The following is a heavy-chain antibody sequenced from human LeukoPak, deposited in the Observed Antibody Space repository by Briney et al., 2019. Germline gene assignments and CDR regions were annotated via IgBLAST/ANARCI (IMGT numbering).Heavy chain of an antibody. Sequence: GGSLRLSCAASGFTFSSYGMHWVRQAPGKGLEWVAFIRYDGSNKYYADSVKGRFTISRDNSKNTLYLQMNSLRAEDTAVYYCARSNSVNERLAWFDPWGQGTLVTVSS. CDR2: IRYDGSNK. J-gene: IGHJ5*02. CDR3: ARSNSVNERLAWFDP. D-gene: IGHD1-1*01. CDR1: GFTFSSYG. V-gene: IGHV3-30*02.